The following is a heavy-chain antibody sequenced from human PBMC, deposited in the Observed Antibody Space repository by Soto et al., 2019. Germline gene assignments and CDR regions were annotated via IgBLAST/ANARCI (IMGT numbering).Heavy chain of an antibody. Sequence: SQTLSLTCAISGVRVSSNSAACNWIRQSPSLGLEWLGRTYYRSKWYNDYAVSVKSRITINPDTSKNQFSLQLNSVTPEDTAVYYCARGRGSSWLYYYYYYGMDVWGQGNTVTVSS. D-gene: IGHD6-13*01. CDR3: ARGRGSSWLYYYYYYGMDV. CDR1: GVRVSSNSAA. CDR2: TYYRSKWYN. J-gene: IGHJ6*02. V-gene: IGHV6-1*01.